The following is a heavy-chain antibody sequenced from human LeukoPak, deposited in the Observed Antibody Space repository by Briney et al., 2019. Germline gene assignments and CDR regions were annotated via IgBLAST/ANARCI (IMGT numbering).Heavy chain of an antibody. CDR1: GGSISSGGYY. D-gene: IGHD3-22*01. Sequence: PSQTLSLTCTVSGGSISSGGYYWSWIRQPPGKGLEWIGYIYHSGSTYYNPSLKSRVTISVDRSKNQFSLKLSSVTAADTAVYYCARGYYYDSSGYYYYFDYWGQGTLVTVSS. CDR3: ARGYYYDSSGYYYYFDY. V-gene: IGHV4-30-2*01. J-gene: IGHJ4*02. CDR2: IYHSGST.